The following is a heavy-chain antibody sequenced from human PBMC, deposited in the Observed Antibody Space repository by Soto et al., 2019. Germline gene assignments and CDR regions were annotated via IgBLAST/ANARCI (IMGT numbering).Heavy chain of an antibody. Sequence: LSLTCAVYGGSFSGYYWSWIRQPPGKGLEWIGEINHSGSTNYNPSLKGRVTISVDTSKNQFSLKLSSVTAADTAVYYCARGPGIVGPSSQMWFDPWGQGTLVTVSS. CDR1: GGSFSGYY. J-gene: IGHJ5*02. D-gene: IGHD1-26*01. CDR3: ARGPGIVGPSSQMWFDP. V-gene: IGHV4-34*01. CDR2: INHSGST.